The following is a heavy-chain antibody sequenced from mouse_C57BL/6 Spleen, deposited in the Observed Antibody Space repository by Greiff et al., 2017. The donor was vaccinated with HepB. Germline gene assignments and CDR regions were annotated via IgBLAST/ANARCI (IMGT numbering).Heavy chain of an antibody. J-gene: IGHJ4*01. Sequence: EVKLVEPGPELVKPGASVKIPCKASGYTFTGYHMDWVKQSAGESLEWIGDINPNNGGTIYNKKFKGKATLTVNKSSSTAYMERRSLTSEDTAVYYCAGPADYYAIDYWGQGTTVTVSS. D-gene: IGHD1-2*01. CDR1: GYTFTGYH. V-gene: IGHV1-18*01. CDR2: INPNNGGT. CDR3: AGPADYYAIDY.